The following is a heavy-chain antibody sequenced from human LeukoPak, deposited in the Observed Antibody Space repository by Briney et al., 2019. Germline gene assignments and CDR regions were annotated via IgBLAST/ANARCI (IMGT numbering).Heavy chain of an antibody. J-gene: IGHJ4*02. D-gene: IGHD6-19*01. CDR3: ARSSGWKYNIDY. V-gene: IGHV1-2*02. CDR1: GYSFINYY. CDR2: INPNSGGT. Sequence: GASVKVSCKASGYSFINYYKHWVRQAPGQGLEWMGWINPNSGGTNYAQKFQGRVTMTRDTSISTAYMELSRLRSDDTAMYYCARSSGWKYNIDYWGQGTLVTVSS.